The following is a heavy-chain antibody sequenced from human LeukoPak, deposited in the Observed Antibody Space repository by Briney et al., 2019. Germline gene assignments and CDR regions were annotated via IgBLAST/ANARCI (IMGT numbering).Heavy chain of an antibody. V-gene: IGHV1-2*02. D-gene: IGHD6-19*01. J-gene: IGHJ3*02. CDR1: GYTFTGYF. CDR3: AKVMAGTVAFDI. Sequence: AASVRVSCKASGYTFTGYFMHWVRQAPGQGLEWMGWINPNSGDTHYVQKFLGRVTMTRDMSISTAYMEPSRLSSDDTAVYYCAKVMAGTVAFDIWGQGTMVTVSP. CDR2: INPNSGDT.